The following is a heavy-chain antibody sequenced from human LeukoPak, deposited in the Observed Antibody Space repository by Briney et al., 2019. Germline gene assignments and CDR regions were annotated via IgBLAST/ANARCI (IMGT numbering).Heavy chain of an antibody. CDR3: ARHAYYDFWSGYLYYFDY. V-gene: IGHV4-59*08. J-gene: IGHJ4*02. CDR1: GGSISSYY. D-gene: IGHD3-3*01. Sequence: SETLSLTCTVSGGSISSYYWSWTRQPPGKGLGWIGYIYYSGSTNYNPSLKSRVTISVDTSKNQFSLKLSSVTAADTAVYYCARHAYYDFWSGYLYYFDYWGQGTLVTVSS. CDR2: IYYSGST.